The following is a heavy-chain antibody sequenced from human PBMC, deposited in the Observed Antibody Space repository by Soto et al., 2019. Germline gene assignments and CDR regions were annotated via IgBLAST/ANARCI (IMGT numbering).Heavy chain of an antibody. D-gene: IGHD5-18*01. V-gene: IGHV4-39*01. CDR2: IYYSGST. Sequence: SETLSLTCTVSGGSISSSSYYWGWIRQPPGKGLEWIGSIYYSGSTYYSPSLKSRVTISVDTSKNQFSLKLSSVTAADTAVYYCARRDTAMVLGYFDYWGQGTLVTVS. J-gene: IGHJ4*02. CDR1: GGSISSSSYY. CDR3: ARRDTAMVLGYFDY.